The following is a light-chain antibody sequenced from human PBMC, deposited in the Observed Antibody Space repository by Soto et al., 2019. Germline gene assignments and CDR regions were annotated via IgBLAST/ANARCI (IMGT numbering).Light chain of an antibody. CDR3: QQYGSSPRT. Sequence: EIVMTQTPGTLSVSPGERATVSCRASQSVSSYLAWYQQKPGQAPRLLIYDASNRATGIPARFSGGGSGTDFTLTIDNLEPEDFAVYYCQQYGSSPRTFGQGTRLEIK. V-gene: IGKV3-20*01. J-gene: IGKJ5*01. CDR1: QSVSSY. CDR2: DAS.